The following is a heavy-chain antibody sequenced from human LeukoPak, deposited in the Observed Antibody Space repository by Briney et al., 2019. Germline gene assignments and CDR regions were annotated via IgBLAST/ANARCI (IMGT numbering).Heavy chain of an antibody. CDR1: GFTFSSYG. CDR2: ISGSGGST. V-gene: IGHV3-23*01. D-gene: IGHD6-19*01. CDR3: AKVRGGWLFGAFDI. J-gene: IGHJ3*02. Sequence: GGTLRLSCAASGFTFSSYGMSWVRQAPGKGLEWVSAISGSGGSTYYADSVKGRFTISRDNSKNTLYLQMNSLRAEDTAVYYCAKVRGGWLFGAFDIWGQGTMVTVSS.